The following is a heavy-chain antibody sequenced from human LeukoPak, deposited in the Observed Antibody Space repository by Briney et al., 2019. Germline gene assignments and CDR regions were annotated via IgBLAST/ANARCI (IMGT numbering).Heavy chain of an antibody. J-gene: IGHJ4*02. CDR1: GYIFTSYY. Sequence: ASVKVSCKASGYIFTSYYIHWVRQAPGQGLEWMGIIYPSAGYANYAQTFQGRVTMAMDTSTSTVDMELSSLRSDDTAVYYCVREEEGGTFDYWGQGTLVTVSS. V-gene: IGHV1-46*01. CDR3: VREEEGGTFDY. D-gene: IGHD3-16*01. CDR2: IYPSAGYA.